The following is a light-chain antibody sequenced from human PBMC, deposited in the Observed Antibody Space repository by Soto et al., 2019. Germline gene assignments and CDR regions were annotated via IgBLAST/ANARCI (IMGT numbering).Light chain of an antibody. J-gene: IGLJ3*02. V-gene: IGLV2-14*01. Sequence: QSVLSQPASVSGSPGQSIAISCTGTSSDVGGYKYVSWYQRHPGKAPKLMIYDVSNRPSGISNRFSGSKSGNTASLIISGLQAEDEADYYCSSYTSSGTRVFGGGTKLTVL. CDR3: SSYTSSGTRV. CDR2: DVS. CDR1: SSDVGGYKY.